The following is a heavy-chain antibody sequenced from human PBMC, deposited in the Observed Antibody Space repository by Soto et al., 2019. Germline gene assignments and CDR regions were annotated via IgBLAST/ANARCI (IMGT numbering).Heavy chain of an antibody. CDR1: GFTFSSYS. J-gene: IGHJ4*02. Sequence: LRLSCASSGFTFSSYSMNWVRQAPVKGLEWVSSISSSSSYIYYADSVKGRFTISRDNAKNSLCLQMNSLRAEDTAVYYCARSGSGWEYYFDYWGQGTLVTVSS. CDR3: ARSGSGWEYYFDY. D-gene: IGHD6-19*01. CDR2: ISSSSSYI. V-gene: IGHV3-21*01.